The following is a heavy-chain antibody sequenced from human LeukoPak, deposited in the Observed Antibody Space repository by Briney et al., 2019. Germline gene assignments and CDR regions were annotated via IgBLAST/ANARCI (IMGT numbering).Heavy chain of an antibody. CDR2: ISSSSSYI. CDR1: GFTFSSYS. V-gene: IGHV3-21*01. D-gene: IGHD5-12*01. CDR3: ARDPPYSCYDRAYYFDC. Sequence: KPGGSLRLSCAASGFTFSSYSMNWVRQAPGKGLEWVSSISSSSSYIYYADSLKGRFTISRDNAKNSLYLQMNSLRAEDTAVYYCARDPPYSCYDRAYYFDCWGQGTLVTVSS. J-gene: IGHJ4*02.